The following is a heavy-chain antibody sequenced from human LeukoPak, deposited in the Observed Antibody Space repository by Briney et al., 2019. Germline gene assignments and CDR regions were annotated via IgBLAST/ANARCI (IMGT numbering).Heavy chain of an antibody. J-gene: IGHJ4*02. Sequence: SVKVSCKASGFTFTSSAVQWVRQARGQGLEWIGWIVVGGGNTNYAQKFQERVTINRDMSTSTAYMELSSLRSEDTAVYYCATDDVTTGTKTALGYWGQGTLVTVSS. CDR2: IVVGGGNT. V-gene: IGHV1-58*01. D-gene: IGHD1-1*01. CDR3: ATDDVTTGTKTALGY. CDR1: GFTFTSSA.